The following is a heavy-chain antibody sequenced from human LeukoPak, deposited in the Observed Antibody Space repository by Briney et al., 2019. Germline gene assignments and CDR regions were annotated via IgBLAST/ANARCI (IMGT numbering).Heavy chain of an antibody. CDR2: IYDGGTT. CDR3: ARDWTTTYPSYPHYFDY. CDR1: GFTVSSNF. Sequence: GDSLRLSCAASGFTVSSNFMSWVRQAPGKGLEWVTHIYDGGTTYYADSVKGRFNISRDDSKKTLYLQMNSLRAEDTAVYYCARDWTTTYPSYPHYFDYWGHGTLVTVSS. J-gene: IGHJ4*01. D-gene: IGHD2/OR15-2a*01. V-gene: IGHV3-66*01.